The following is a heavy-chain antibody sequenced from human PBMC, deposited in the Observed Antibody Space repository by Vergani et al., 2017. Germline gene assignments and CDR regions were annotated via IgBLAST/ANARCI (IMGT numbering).Heavy chain of an antibody. CDR1: GGSISSYY. CDR2: IYYSGST. CDR3: AREHSSSSSFWFDP. J-gene: IGHJ5*02. D-gene: IGHD6-6*01. V-gene: IGHV4-59*01. Sequence: QVQLPESGPGLVKPSETLSLTCTVSGGSISSYYWSWIRQPPGKGLEWIGYIYYSGSTNYNPSLKSRVTISVDTSKNQFSLKLSSVTAADTAVYYCAREHSSSSSFWFDPWGQGTLVTVSS.